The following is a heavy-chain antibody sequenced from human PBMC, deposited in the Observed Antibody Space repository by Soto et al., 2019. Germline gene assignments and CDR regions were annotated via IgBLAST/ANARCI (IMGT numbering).Heavy chain of an antibody. D-gene: IGHD1-1*01. CDR2: ISSSGITT. J-gene: IGHJ4*02. CDR1: GFTFRNYE. CDR3: ARYGTRADW. V-gene: IGHV3-48*03. Sequence: EVQLVESGGGFVQPGGSLRLSCAASGFTFRNYEMNWVRKAPGKGLEWVSYISSSGITTYYAEFAAGRFTISRDNAKESLYLQLNSLRVEDTAVYYCARYGTRADWWGLGTQVTVSS.